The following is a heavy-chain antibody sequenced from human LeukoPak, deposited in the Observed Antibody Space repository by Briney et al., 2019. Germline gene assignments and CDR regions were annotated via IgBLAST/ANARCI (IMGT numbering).Heavy chain of an antibody. CDR1: GDTFTTDY. J-gene: IGHJ6*03. Sequence: ASVKVSCKASGDTFTTDYIHWVRRAPGQGLEWMGWINPNSGGTNYAQKFQGRVTMTRDTSISTAYMELSRLRSDDTAVYYCARDWNDFWSGSRRYYYYYMDVWGKGTTVTVSS. CDR3: ARDWNDFWSGSRRYYYYYMDV. V-gene: IGHV1-2*02. D-gene: IGHD3-3*01. CDR2: INPNSGGT.